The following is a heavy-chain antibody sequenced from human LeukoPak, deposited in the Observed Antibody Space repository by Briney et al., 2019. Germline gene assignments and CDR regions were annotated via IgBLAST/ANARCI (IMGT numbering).Heavy chain of an antibody. CDR2: IYPGDSDT. V-gene: IGHV5-51*01. J-gene: IGHJ4*02. CDR1: GYSFTSYW. D-gene: IGHD2-21*01. CDR3: ARQPGAYCGGDCYRDY. Sequence: GESLKISCKGSGYSFTSYWIGWVRQMPGKGLEWMWVIYPGDSDTRYSPSFQGQVTISADKSISTAYLQWSSLKASDTAMYYCARQPGAYCGGDCYRDYWGQGTLVTVSS.